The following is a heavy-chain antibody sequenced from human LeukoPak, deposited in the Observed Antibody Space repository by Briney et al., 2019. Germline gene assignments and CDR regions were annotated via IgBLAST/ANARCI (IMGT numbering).Heavy chain of an antibody. CDR1: GFTVSSNY. CDR2: IYSGGGT. Sequence: GGSLRLSCAASGFTVSSNYMTWVRQAPGKGLEWVSVIYSGGGTYYADSVKGRFTISRDNAENSLYLQMNSLRAEDTAVYYCARAAIAAARIYYYMDVWGKGTTVTVSS. D-gene: IGHD6-13*01. J-gene: IGHJ6*03. CDR3: ARAAIAAARIYYYMDV. V-gene: IGHV3-53*01.